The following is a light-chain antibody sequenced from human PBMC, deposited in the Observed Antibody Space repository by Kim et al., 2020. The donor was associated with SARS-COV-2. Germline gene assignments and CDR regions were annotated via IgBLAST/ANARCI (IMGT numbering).Light chain of an antibody. V-gene: IGLV6-57*03. J-gene: IGLJ3*02. CDR1: SGSIASNY. Sequence: GKTVNIPFTRSSGSIASNYVQWYQQRPGSAPTTVIYEDNQRPSGVPDRFSGSIDSSSNSASLTISGLKTEDEADYYCQSYDSSNWVFGGGTQLTVL. CDR2: EDN. CDR3: QSYDSSNWV.